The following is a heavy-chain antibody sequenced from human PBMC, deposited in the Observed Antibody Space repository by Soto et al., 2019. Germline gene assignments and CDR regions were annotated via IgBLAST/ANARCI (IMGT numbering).Heavy chain of an antibody. Sequence: GGSLRLSCAASGFTFSNAWMSWVRQAPGKGLEWVGRIKSKTDGGTTDYAAPVKGRFTISRDDSKNTLYLQMNSLKTEDTAVYYCTTVSLPRYFDWLADMDVWRQGTTVTVSS. CDR3: TTVSLPRYFDWLADMDV. CDR2: IKSKTDGGTT. CDR1: GFTFSNAW. J-gene: IGHJ6*02. V-gene: IGHV3-15*01. D-gene: IGHD3-9*01.